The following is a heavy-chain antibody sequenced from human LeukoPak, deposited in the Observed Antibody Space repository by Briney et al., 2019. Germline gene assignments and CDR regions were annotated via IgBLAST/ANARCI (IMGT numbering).Heavy chain of an antibody. J-gene: IGHJ4*02. D-gene: IGHD5-12*01. CDR2: INWNSDSI. V-gene: IGHV3-9*01. CDR1: GFTFDDYA. CDR3: AINGGGDSGYGNFDY. Sequence: GGSLRLSCAVSGFTFDDYAMHWVRQVPGKGLEWVSGINWNSDSIGYADSVKGPFTTSRDNAKNSLYLQMNSLRAEDTAFYYCAINGGGDSGYGNFDYWGQGTLVTVSS.